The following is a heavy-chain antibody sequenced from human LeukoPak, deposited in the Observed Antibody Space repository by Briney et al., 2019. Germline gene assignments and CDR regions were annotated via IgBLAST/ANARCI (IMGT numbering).Heavy chain of an antibody. Sequence: SETLSLTCTVSGGSVRSYYWTWMRQPPGKELEWLGYIYYTVTTNYNPSLKSRLTISVDTSKDHFSLKLSSVTAADTAVYYCAREVTGTSGSFDYWGQGALVTVSS. CDR2: IYYTVTT. D-gene: IGHD6-19*01. CDR3: AREVTGTSGSFDY. J-gene: IGHJ4*02. V-gene: IGHV4-59*02. CDR1: GGSVRSYY.